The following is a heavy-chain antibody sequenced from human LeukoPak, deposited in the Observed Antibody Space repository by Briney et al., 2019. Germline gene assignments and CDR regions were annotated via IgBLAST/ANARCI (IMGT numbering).Heavy chain of an antibody. J-gene: IGHJ6*04. CDR1: GFTFSTYG. CDR3: ARDLTPAAMSPQRNYYYYYGMDV. D-gene: IGHD2-2*01. Sequence: PGRSLRLSCAASGFTFSTYGMHWVRQAPGKGLEWVTFISYDGSNKYYVDSVKGRFTISRDNSKSMLYLQMNSLRAEDTAVYYCARDLTPAAMSPQRNYYYYYGMDVWGKGTTVTVSS. V-gene: IGHV3-30*03. CDR2: ISYDGSNK.